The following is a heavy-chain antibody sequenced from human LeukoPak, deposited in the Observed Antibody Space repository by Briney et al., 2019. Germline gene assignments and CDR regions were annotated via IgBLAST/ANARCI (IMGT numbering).Heavy chain of an antibody. V-gene: IGHV4-59*01. Sequence: SETLSLTCIVSGGPISSYYWSWIRQPPGKGLEWIGYISYSGSINYNPSLKSRVTISVDTSKNQFSLKLSSVTAADTAVYYCARYSYSGSGAFDIWGQGTMVTVSS. J-gene: IGHJ3*02. CDR1: GGPISSYY. CDR3: ARYSYSGSGAFDI. D-gene: IGHD1-26*01. CDR2: ISYSGSI.